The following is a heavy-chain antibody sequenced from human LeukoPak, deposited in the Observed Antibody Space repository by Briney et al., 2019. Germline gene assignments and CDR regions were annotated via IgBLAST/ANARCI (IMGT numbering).Heavy chain of an antibody. CDR1: GYTFTDYY. V-gene: IGHV1-2*02. D-gene: IGHD5-24*01. Sequence: GASVKVSCKASGYTFTDYYMHWVRQAPGQGLECMGWINPNSGGTNYAQKFQGRVTMTRDTSISTAYMELSRLRSDDTAVYYCATNRRGQRWLQGDYWGQGTLVTVSS. CDR3: ATNRRGQRWLQGDY. CDR2: INPNSGGT. J-gene: IGHJ4*02.